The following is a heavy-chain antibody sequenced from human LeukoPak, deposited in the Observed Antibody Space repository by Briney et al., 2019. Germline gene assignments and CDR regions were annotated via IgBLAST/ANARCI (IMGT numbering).Heavy chain of an antibody. J-gene: IGHJ4*02. CDR3: ARDSPLKYDYVWGSYRYTPY. V-gene: IGHV1-69*05. D-gene: IGHD3-16*02. CDR2: IIPIFGTA. CDR1: GGTFSSYA. Sequence: SVKVSCKASGGTFSSYAISWVRQAPGQGLEWMGGIIPIFGTANYAQKFQGRVTITTDESTSTAYMELSSLRSEDTAVYYCARDSPLKYDYVWGSYRYTPYWGQGTLVTVSS.